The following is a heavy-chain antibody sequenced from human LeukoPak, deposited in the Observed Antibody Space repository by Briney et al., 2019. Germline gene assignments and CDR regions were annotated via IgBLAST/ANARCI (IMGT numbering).Heavy chain of an antibody. D-gene: IGHD3-22*01. V-gene: IGHV1-3*01. CDR1: GYTFTSYT. CDR3: ARAVYYDSSGGDY. Sequence: ASVKVSCKASGYTFTSYTMHWVRQAPGQRLEWMGWINAGNGNTKYSQDFQGRVTITRDTSASTAYMELSSLRSDDTAVYYCARAVYYDSSGGDYWGQGTLVTVSS. J-gene: IGHJ4*02. CDR2: INAGNGNT.